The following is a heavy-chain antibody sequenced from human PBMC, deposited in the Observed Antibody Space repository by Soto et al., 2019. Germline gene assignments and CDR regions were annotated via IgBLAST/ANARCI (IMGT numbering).Heavy chain of an antibody. V-gene: IGHV4-34*01. D-gene: IGHD1-20*01. CDR1: GGSLSDYY. J-gene: IGHJ5*02. CDR3: ARYQWNPGAFDP. Sequence: QVQLQQWGAGLLKPSETLSLTCAVYGGSLSDYYWNWLRQPPGKGLEWIGEVNHRGSSSYNPSLKSRVDISVDTAMTQFSLQLRSVTAADTAVYYCARYQWNPGAFDPWGPGTQVIVSS. CDR2: VNHRGSS.